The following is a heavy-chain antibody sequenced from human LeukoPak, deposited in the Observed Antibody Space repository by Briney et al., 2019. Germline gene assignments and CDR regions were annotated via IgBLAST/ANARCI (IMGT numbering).Heavy chain of an antibody. Sequence: SETLSLTCTVSGGSISSSSYYWGWIRQPPGKGLEWIGSIYYSGSTYYNPSLKSRVTISVDTSKNQFSLKLSSVTAADTAVYYCARETCGSGSYSLSGTHYYYGMDVWGQGTTVTVSS. CDR2: IYYSGST. CDR3: ARETCGSGSYSLSGTHYYYGMDV. J-gene: IGHJ6*02. V-gene: IGHV4-39*02. CDR1: GGSISSSSYY. D-gene: IGHD3-10*01.